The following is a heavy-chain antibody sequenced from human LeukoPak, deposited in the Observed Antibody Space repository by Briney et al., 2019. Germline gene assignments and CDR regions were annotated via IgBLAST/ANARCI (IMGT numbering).Heavy chain of an antibody. V-gene: IGHV1-2*06. CDR2: INPNSGGT. CDR1: GYTFTAYY. D-gene: IGHD3-22*01. Sequence: ASVKVSCKASGYTFTAYYMHWVRQAPGQGLEWMGRINPNSGGTNYAQKFQGRVTMTRDTSISTAYMELSRLRSDDTAVYYCARGRRNADYYDSSDRHDAFDIWGQGTMVTVSS. J-gene: IGHJ3*02. CDR3: ARGRRNADYYDSSDRHDAFDI.